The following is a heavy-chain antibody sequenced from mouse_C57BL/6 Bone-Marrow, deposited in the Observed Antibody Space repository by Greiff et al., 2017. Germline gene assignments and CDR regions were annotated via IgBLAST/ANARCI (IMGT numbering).Heavy chain of an antibody. V-gene: IGHV1-81*01. D-gene: IGHD2-1*01. CDR3: ATLYYGNYGGFAY. CDR2: IYPRSGNT. Sequence: QVQLQQSGAELARPGASVKLSCKASDYTFTSYGISWVKQRTGQGLEWIGEIYPRSGNTYYNEKFKGKATLTADKSSSTAYMELRSLTSEDSAVYFCATLYYGNYGGFAYWGQGTLVTVSA. CDR1: DYTFTSYG. J-gene: IGHJ3*01.